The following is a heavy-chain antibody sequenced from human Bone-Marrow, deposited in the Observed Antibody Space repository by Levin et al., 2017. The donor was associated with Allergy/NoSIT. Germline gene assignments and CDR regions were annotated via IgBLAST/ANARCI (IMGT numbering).Heavy chain of an antibody. CDR3: VRIDSDWSRDY. V-gene: IGHV3-74*03. Sequence: PGGSLRLSCAASGFKLRDHWMYWVRQAPGKGLVWVSYIDNDGRTTKYADSVKGRFTMSRDNAKSMVYLQMDSLRGDDTAVYYCVRIDSDWSRDYWGQGTLVAVSS. CDR2: IDNDGRTT. D-gene: IGHD6-19*01. CDR1: GFKLRDHW. J-gene: IGHJ4*02.